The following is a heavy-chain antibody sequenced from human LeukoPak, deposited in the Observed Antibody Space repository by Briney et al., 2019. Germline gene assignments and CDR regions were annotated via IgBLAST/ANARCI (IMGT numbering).Heavy chain of an antibody. Sequence: GGSLRLSCVASGLTFSSYEMNWVRQAPGKGLEWVSYISSSGSTIYYADSVKGRFTISRDNAKNSLYLQMNSLRAEDTAVYYCARGYCSGGSCYETPDYGMDVWGKGTTVTVSS. CDR1: GLTFSSYE. CDR3: ARGYCSGGSCYETPDYGMDV. CDR2: ISSSGSTI. D-gene: IGHD2-15*01. V-gene: IGHV3-48*03. J-gene: IGHJ6*04.